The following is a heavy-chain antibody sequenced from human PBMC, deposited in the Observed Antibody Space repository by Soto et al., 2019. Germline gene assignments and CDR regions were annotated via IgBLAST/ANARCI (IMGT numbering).Heavy chain of an antibody. Sequence: SGPTLVNPTQTLTLTCTFSGFSLSTSGVGVGWIRQPPGKALEWLALIYWNDDKRYSPSLKSRLTITKDTSKNQVVLTMTNMDPVDTATYYCAHFTLYRNYVWGSYRSQDAFDIWGQGTMVTVSS. CDR1: GFSLSTSGVG. J-gene: IGHJ3*02. V-gene: IGHV2-5*01. D-gene: IGHD3-16*02. CDR3: AHFTLYRNYVWGSYRSQDAFDI. CDR2: IYWNDDK.